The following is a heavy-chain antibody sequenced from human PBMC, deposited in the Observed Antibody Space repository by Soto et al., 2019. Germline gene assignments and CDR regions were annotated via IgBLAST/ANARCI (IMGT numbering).Heavy chain of an antibody. V-gene: IGHV2-5*02. CDR3: AHSSQTGSPWRYDY. Sequence: HITLKESGPTLVKPTQTLTLTCTFSGFSLSTIGVNVAWIRQPPGKALEWLALIYWADDKRYSPSLKSRLTITKDPSKNQVVLTMTNMDPVDTVTYYCAHSSQTGSPWRYDYWGRGTLVTVFS. D-gene: IGHD5-12*01. CDR2: IYWADDK. CDR1: GFSLSTIGVN. J-gene: IGHJ4*02.